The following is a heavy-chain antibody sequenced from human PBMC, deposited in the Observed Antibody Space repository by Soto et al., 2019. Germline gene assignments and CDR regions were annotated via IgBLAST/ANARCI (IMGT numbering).Heavy chain of an antibody. CDR1: GFTFSSYW. CDR2: IRQDGGET. CDR3: ARGHGDPFDS. Sequence: EVQLVESGGGLVQPGGSLRLSCVASGFTFSSYWMSWVRQAPGKGLEWVANIRQDGGETSYVDSVKGRFTISRDNAKNSLYLQMNSLSGEDTALYYCARGHGDPFDSWGRGTLVTVSS. J-gene: IGHJ5*01. D-gene: IGHD4-17*01. V-gene: IGHV3-7*03.